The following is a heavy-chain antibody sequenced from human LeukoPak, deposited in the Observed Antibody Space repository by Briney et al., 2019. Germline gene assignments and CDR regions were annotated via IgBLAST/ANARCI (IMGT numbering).Heavy chain of an antibody. J-gene: IGHJ6*03. CDR1: GFIFENFA. CDR2: CNWKGDIT. CDR3: AREEYDFFRYYYYYYMDV. Sequence: PGGSLRLSCAASGFIFENFAMSWVRQVPGKGLEWVSGCNWKGDITGYADSVKGRFTISRDNAKNSLYLQMNSLRAEDTAVYYCAREEYDFFRYYYYYYMDVWGKGTTVTVSS. V-gene: IGHV3-20*04. D-gene: IGHD3-3*01.